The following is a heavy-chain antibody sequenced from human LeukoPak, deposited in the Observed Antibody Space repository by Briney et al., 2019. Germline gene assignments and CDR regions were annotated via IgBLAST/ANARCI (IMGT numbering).Heavy chain of an antibody. J-gene: IGHJ2*01. V-gene: IGHV1-2*02. CDR2: INPNSGGT. Sequence: ASVKVSSTASGYTFTDYSLHWVRQAPGRGLEWMGWINPNSGGTNYAQKFQGRVTMTRDTSISTAYMELSRLKSDDTAVYYCARVFHRVYFDLWGRGTLVTVSS. CDR1: GYTFTDYS. CDR3: ARVFHRVYFDL.